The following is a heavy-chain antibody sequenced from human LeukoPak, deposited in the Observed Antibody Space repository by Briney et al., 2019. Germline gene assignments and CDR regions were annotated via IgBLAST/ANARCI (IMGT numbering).Heavy chain of an antibody. V-gene: IGHV4-59*01. CDR1: GGSISSYY. CDR2: IDYSGST. Sequence: SETPSLTCTVSGGSISSYYWSWIRQPPGKGLEWIGYIDYSGSTNYNPSLKSRVTISVDTSKNQFSLKLSSVTAADTAVYYCAGTYRYNYYYYMDVWGKGTTVTISS. CDR3: AGTYRYNYYYYMDV. J-gene: IGHJ6*03. D-gene: IGHD1-1*01.